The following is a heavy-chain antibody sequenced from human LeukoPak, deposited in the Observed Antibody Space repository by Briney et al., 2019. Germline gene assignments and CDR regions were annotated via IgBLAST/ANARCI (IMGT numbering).Heavy chain of an antibody. Sequence: GASVKVSCKASGYTFTSYGISWVRQAPGQGLEWMGWISADYGNTNYAQKFQGRVTMTRDTSTSTVYMEMRSLRSDDTAVYYCARFWSGAGFFDYWGQGTLVTVSS. CDR1: GYTFTSYG. V-gene: IGHV1-18*01. J-gene: IGHJ4*02. CDR2: ISADYGNT. CDR3: ARFWSGAGFFDY. D-gene: IGHD3-3*01.